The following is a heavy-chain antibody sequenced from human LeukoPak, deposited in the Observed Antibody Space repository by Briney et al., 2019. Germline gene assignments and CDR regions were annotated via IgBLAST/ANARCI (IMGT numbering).Heavy chain of an antibody. CDR3: ARDPGSSGWLYYLDY. CDR2: INPNSGGT. V-gene: IGHV1-2*02. Sequence: ASVKVSCKASGYTFTGYHMHWVRQAPGQGLEWMGWINPNSGGTNYAQKFQGRVTMTRDTSISTAYMELSRLRSDDTAVYYCARDPGSSGWLYYLDYWGQGTLVTVSS. CDR1: GYTFTGYH. J-gene: IGHJ4*02. D-gene: IGHD6-19*01.